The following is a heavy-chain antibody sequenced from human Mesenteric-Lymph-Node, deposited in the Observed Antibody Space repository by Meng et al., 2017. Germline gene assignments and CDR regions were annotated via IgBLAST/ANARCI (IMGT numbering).Heavy chain of an antibody. Sequence: ASVKVSCKASGYTFTGYYMHWVRQAPGQGLKWMGWINPNSGGTNYAQKFQGRVTMTRDTSISTAYMELSKLRSDDTAVYYCARDPTYYYDSSGYGWFDPWGQGTLVTVSS. CDR2: INPNSGGT. V-gene: IGHV1-2*02. CDR3: ARDPTYYYDSSGYGWFDP. D-gene: IGHD3-22*01. CDR1: GYTFTGYY. J-gene: IGHJ5*02.